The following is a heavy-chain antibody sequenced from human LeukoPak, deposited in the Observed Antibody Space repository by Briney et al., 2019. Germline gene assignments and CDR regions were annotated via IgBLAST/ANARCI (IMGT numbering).Heavy chain of an antibody. D-gene: IGHD6-13*01. CDR2: ISSSSSYI. V-gene: IGHV3-21*01. Sequence: GGSLRLSCAASGFTFSSYSMNWVRQAPGKGLEWVSSISSSSSYIYYADSVKGRFTISRDNAKNSLYLQMNSLRAEDTAVYYCARVGGQQLVPSYFDYWGQGTLVTVSS. CDR1: GFTFSSYS. CDR3: ARVGGQQLVPSYFDY. J-gene: IGHJ4*02.